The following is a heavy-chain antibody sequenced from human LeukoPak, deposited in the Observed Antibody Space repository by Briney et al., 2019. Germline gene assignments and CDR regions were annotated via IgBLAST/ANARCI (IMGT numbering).Heavy chain of an antibody. CDR3: ARGRYYDILTGPRGGDLYYFDY. CDR2: MNPNSGNT. Sequence: ASVKASCKASGYTFTSYDINWVRQATGQGLEWMGWMNPNSGNTGYAQKFQGRVTMTRNTSISTAYMELSSLRSEDTAVYYCARGRYYDILTGPRGGDLYYFDYWGQGTLVTVSS. CDR1: GYTFTSYD. V-gene: IGHV1-8*01. J-gene: IGHJ4*02. D-gene: IGHD3-9*01.